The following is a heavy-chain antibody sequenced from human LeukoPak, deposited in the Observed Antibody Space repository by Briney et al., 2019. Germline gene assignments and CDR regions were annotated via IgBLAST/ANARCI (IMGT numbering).Heavy chain of an antibody. CDR3: ARQGYGGHSRGAADY. J-gene: IGHJ4*02. Sequence: ASVKVSCKASGYTFTNYGISWVRQAPGQGLEWMGWINANNGNRNYAQRLQERVIMTTDTSTSTAYMELRSLRSDDTAVYYCARQGYGGHSRGAADYWGQGTLVTVSS. V-gene: IGHV1-18*01. CDR1: GYTFTNYG. CDR2: INANNGNR. D-gene: IGHD4-23*01.